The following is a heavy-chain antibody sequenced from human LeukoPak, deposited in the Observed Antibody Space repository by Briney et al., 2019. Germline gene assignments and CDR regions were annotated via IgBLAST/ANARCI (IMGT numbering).Heavy chain of an antibody. CDR1: GGSISSGSYY. J-gene: IGHJ4*02. CDR2: IYTSGST. Sequence: PSETLSLTCTVSGGSISSGSYYWSWIRQPAGKGLEWIGRIYTSGSTNYNPSLKSRVTISVDTSKNQFSLKLSSVTAADTAVYYCARGSILTGLDFDYWGQGTLVTVSS. CDR3: ARGSILTGLDFDY. V-gene: IGHV4-61*02. D-gene: IGHD3-9*01.